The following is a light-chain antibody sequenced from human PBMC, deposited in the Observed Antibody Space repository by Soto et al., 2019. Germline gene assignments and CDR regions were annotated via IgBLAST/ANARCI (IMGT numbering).Light chain of an antibody. CDR3: QQRHMWPIT. CDR2: GAS. Sequence: EIVLTQSPATLSLSPGERATLSCRASQSVSRHLAWYQQKPGQAHRLLIYGASSRATGIPDRFSGSGSGTDLNLTISSLEPEDSAVYYCQQRHMWPITFGQGTRLEIK. J-gene: IGKJ5*01. V-gene: IGKV3-11*01. CDR1: QSVSRH.